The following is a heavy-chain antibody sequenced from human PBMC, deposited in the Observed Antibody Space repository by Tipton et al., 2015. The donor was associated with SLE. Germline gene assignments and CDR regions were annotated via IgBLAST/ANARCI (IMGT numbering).Heavy chain of an antibody. CDR1: GFTFDDYA. J-gene: IGHJ1*01. CDR2: ISWNSGSI. V-gene: IGHV3-9*01. CDR3: AKDGGYDSSGYRAEYFQH. D-gene: IGHD3-22*01. Sequence: SLRLSCAASGFTFDDYAMHWVRQAPGKGLEWVSGISWNSGSIGYADSVKGRFTISRDNAKNPLYLQMNSLRAEDTALYYCAKDGGYDSSGYRAEYFQHWGQGTLVTVSS.